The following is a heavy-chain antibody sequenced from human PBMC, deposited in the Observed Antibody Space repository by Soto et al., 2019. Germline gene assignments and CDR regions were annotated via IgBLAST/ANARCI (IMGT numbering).Heavy chain of an antibody. V-gene: IGHV3-7*01. CDR3: ARVGCSSSSCFKGNIATYYYYYMDV. CDR1: GFTFSSYW. CDR2: IKQDGSEK. D-gene: IGHD2-2*01. Sequence: GGSLRLSCAASGFTFSSYWMTWVRQAPGKGLEWVANIKQDGSEKYYVDSVKGRFTISRDNAKNSLYLQMNSLRAEDTAVYYCARVGCSSSSCFKGNIATYYYYYMDVWGKGTTVTVSS. J-gene: IGHJ6*03.